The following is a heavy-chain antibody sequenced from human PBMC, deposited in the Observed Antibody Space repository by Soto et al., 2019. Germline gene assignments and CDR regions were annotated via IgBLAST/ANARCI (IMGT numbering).Heavy chain of an antibody. V-gene: IGHV3-7*05. D-gene: IGHD3-3*01. CDR3: ARGRNPYYDFWSGHPPHYYYYGMDV. J-gene: IGHJ6*02. CDR1: GFTFSSYW. CDR2: IKQDGSEK. Sequence: GSLRLSCAASGFTFSSYWMSWVRQAPGKGLEWVANIKQDGSEKYYVDSVKGRFTISRDNAKNSLYLQMNSLRAEDTAVYYCARGRNPYYDFWSGHPPHYYYYGMDVWGQGTTVTVSS.